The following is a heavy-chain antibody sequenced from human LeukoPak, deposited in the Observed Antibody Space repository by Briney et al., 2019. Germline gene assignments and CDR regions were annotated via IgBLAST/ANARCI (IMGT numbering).Heavy chain of an antibody. CDR1: GYTFTSYG. D-gene: IGHD3-10*01. V-gene: IGHV1-8*01. CDR2: MNPNSGNT. Sequence: ASVKVSCKASGYTFTSYGINWVRQATGQGLEWMGWMNPNSGNTGYAQKFQGRVTMTRNTSISTAYMELSSLRSEDTAVYYCARDGYYYGSGSYDGTTYFDYWGQGTLVTVSS. CDR3: ARDGYYYGSGSYDGTTYFDY. J-gene: IGHJ4*02.